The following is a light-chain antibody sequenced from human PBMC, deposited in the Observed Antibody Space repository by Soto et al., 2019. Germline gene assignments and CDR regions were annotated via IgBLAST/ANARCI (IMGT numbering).Light chain of an antibody. V-gene: IGLV2-23*02. Sequence: QSVLTQPASVSGSPGQSITISCTGTSSDVGSYNLVSWYQQHPGKAPKLMIYEVSKRPSGVSNRFSGSKSGNTASLTISGLQAEDEADYYCCSYAGSSTDVFGTGNKVTVL. J-gene: IGLJ1*01. CDR2: EVS. CDR3: CSYAGSSTDV. CDR1: SSDVGSYNL.